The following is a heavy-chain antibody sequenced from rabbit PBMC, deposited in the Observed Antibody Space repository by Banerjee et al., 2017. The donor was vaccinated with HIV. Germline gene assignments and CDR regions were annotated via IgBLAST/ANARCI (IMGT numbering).Heavy chain of an antibody. J-gene: IGHJ6*01. CDR3: ARRNYGSSGLASL. Sequence: QEQLVESGGGLVQPEGSLTLTCTASGFSFSSSYYMCWVRQAPGKGLEWIGCIYAGSSGSTYYASWAKGRFTISKTSTTVTLQMTSLTAADTATYFCARRNYGSSGLASLWGPGTLVTV. CDR2: IYAGSSGST. D-gene: IGHD1-1*01. CDR1: GFSFSSSYY. V-gene: IGHV1S45*01.